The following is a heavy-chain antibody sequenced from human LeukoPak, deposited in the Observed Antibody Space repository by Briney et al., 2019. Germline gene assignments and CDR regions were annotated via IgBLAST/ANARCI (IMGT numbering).Heavy chain of an antibody. CDR3: TRVEFSEGWLHGLRAFDI. Sequence: GGSLRLSCTASGFTFGDYAMSWVRQAPGKGLEWVGFIRSKAYGGTTEYAASVKGRFTISRDDSKSIAYLQMNSLKTEDTAVYYCTRVEFSEGWLHGLRAFDIWGQGTMVTVSS. CDR1: GFTFGDYA. D-gene: IGHD5-24*01. J-gene: IGHJ3*02. CDR2: IRSKAYGGTT. V-gene: IGHV3-49*04.